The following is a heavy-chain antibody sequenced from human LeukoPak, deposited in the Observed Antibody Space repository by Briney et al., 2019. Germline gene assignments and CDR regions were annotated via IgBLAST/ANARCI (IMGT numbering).Heavy chain of an antibody. CDR1: GGTFSSYA. CDR3: ARAYGSGSYSYYYYGMDV. Sequence: ASVKVSCKASGGTFSSYAISWVRQAPGQGLEWMGGIIPIFGTANYAQKFQGRVTITADESTSTAYMELGSLRSEDTAVYYCARAYGSGSYSYYYYGMDVWGKGTTVTVSS. V-gene: IGHV1-69*13. J-gene: IGHJ6*04. CDR2: IIPIFGTA. D-gene: IGHD3-10*01.